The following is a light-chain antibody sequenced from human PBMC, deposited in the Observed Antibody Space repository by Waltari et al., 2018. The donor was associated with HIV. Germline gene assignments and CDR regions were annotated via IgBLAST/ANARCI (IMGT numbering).Light chain of an antibody. J-gene: IGKJ2*01. CDR3: HQYGSSPPYT. V-gene: IGKV3-20*01. Sequence: ELVLTQSPDTLSLSPGERSTLSCRASQSVTSNYLAWYQQKPGQAPRLLIYDASSRATGIPDRFSGSGSGTDFTLTISRLEPEDFAVYYCHQYGSSPPYTFGQGTKLEIK. CDR2: DAS. CDR1: QSVTSNY.